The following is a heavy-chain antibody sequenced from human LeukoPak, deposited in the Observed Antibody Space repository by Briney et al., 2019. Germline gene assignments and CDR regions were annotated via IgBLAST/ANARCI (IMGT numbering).Heavy chain of an antibody. J-gene: IGHJ4*02. Sequence: GGSLRLSCTASGFSFSNAWVSWVRQAPGKGLEWVGRITSKADGGTRDYAAPVKGRFTISRDDSKNTLYLQMNSLKTEDTAVYYCTTLERYYYDTSDFYGSPYWGQGTLVTVSS. D-gene: IGHD3-22*01. CDR1: GFSFSNAW. CDR3: TTLERYYYDTSDFYGSPY. CDR2: ITSKADGGTR. V-gene: IGHV3-15*01.